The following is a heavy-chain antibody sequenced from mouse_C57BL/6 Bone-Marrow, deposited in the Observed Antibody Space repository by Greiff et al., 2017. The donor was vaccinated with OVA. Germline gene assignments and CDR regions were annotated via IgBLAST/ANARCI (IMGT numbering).Heavy chain of an antibody. Sequence: VKLLESGPGLVQPSQSLSITCTVSGFSLTSYGVHWVRQSPGKGLEWLGVIWSGGSTDYNAAFISRLSISKDNSKSQVFFKMNSLQADDTAIYYCARNYDYGAYYAMDYWGQGTSVTVSS. CDR1: GFSLTSYG. D-gene: IGHD2-4*01. J-gene: IGHJ4*01. V-gene: IGHV2-2*01. CDR2: IWSGGST. CDR3: ARNYDYGAYYAMDY.